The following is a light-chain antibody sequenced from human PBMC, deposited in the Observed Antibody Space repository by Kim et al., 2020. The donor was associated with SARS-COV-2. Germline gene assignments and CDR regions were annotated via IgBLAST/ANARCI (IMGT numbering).Light chain of an antibody. V-gene: IGLV1-47*01. CDR3: AAWDDSLSGVV. Sequence: GQRVTFSCSGSSSNIGSNYVYWYQQLPGVAPKLLIYKNNQRPSGVPDRFSGSKSGTSASLAISGLRSEDEADYYCAAWDDSLSGVVFGGGTQLTVL. CDR2: KNN. CDR1: SSNIGSNY. J-gene: IGLJ2*01.